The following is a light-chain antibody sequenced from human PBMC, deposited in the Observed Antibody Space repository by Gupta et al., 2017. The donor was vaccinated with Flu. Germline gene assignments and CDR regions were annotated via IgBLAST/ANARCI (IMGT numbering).Light chain of an antibody. V-gene: IGKV2-28*01. CDR2: LVS. J-gene: IGKJ1*01. CDR1: QSLLHSDGYTY. Sequence: DIVMTQSPLSLPVTPGEPASISCRSSQSLLHSDGYTYLDWYLQKPGQSPQRLIYLVSNRASGVPDRFSGSGAGTDFTLKISRVEAEDVGVYYCMQALQTPRTFGQGTKVEIK. CDR3: MQALQTPRT.